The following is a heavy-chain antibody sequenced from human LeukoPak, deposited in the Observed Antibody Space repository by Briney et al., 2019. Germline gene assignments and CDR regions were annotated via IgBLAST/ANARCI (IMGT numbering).Heavy chain of an antibody. CDR1: GFTFSSYW. CDR2: IKEDGSEK. V-gene: IGHV3-7*01. Sequence: PGGSLRLSCAASGFTFSSYWMSWVRQAPGKGVEGVATIKEDGSEKYYVDSVKGGFTISRDNAKNSLYLQMNSLRAEDTAVYYCARDRSRCYYWGQGTLVTVSS. CDR3: ARDRSRCYY. J-gene: IGHJ4*02.